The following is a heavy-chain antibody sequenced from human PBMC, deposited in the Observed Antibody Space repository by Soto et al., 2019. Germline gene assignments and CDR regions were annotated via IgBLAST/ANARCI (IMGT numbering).Heavy chain of an antibody. CDR1: GFRFRSFT. CDR3: TRDASRDSSARGWFDP. J-gene: IGHJ5*02. D-gene: IGHD6-13*01. V-gene: IGHV3-21*01. CDR2: ISSNSAYI. Sequence: GGSLRLSCAASGFRFRSFTMNWVRQAPGKGLEWVSTISSNSAYIYYTDALRGRFTISRDNAKNSLHLQMNSLRAEDTAVYYCTRDASRDSSARGWFDPWGPGTLVTVS.